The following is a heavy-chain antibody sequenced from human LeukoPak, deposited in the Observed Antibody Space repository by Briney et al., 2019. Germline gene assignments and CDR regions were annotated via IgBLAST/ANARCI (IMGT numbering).Heavy chain of an antibody. CDR2: LNQDGSDK. CDR3: ASLEVQLTPYSDY. D-gene: IGHD5-18*01. CDR1: GFTFSNYW. Sequence: GGSLRLSCTVSGFTFSNYWMSWVRQAPGKGLEWVANLNQDGSDKYYEDSVKGRFTISRDNAKNSLYLQMNSLRAEDTAVYYCASLEVQLTPYSDYWGQGTLVTVSS. J-gene: IGHJ4*02. V-gene: IGHV3-7*01.